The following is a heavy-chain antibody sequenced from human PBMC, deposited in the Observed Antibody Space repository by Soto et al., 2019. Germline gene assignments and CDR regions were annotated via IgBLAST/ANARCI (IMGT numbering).Heavy chain of an antibody. Sequence: QLHLVQSGAVVKKPGASVTVSCSASGYPVTAYYMHWVRQAPGRGLEWMGGINPATGAAKYTQTFQGRGTMARDTSTRTVFLELSGLTSEDTALFYCARGGGVGVAGSAAFDMWGQGTLVTVSS. CDR3: ARGGGVGVAGSAAFDM. D-gene: IGHD3-3*01. CDR2: INPATGAA. CDR1: GYPVTAYY. V-gene: IGHV1-2*02. J-gene: IGHJ3*02.